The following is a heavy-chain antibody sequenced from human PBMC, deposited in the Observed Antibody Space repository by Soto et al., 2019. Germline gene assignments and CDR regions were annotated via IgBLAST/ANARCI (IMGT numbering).Heavy chain of an antibody. J-gene: IGHJ5*02. Sequence: ASVKVSCKASGYTFTSYDINWVRQATGQGLEYLGWMNPNSGNTGYVQKFQGRVTMTRDTSISTAYMELSSLRSEGTALYFCARGVKYGAYSRWFDPWGQGTLVTVSS. CDR3: ARGVKYGAYSRWFDP. CDR1: GYTFTSYD. D-gene: IGHD4-17*01. V-gene: IGHV1-8*01. CDR2: MNPNSGNT.